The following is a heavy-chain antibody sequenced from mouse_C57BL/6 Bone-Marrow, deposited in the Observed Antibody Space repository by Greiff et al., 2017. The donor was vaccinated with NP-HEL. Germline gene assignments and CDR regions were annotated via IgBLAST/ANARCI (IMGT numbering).Heavy chain of an antibody. Sequence: VQLQQSGAELARPGASVKLSCKASGYAFTSYGISWVKQRTGQGLEWIGEIYPRSGNTYYNEKFKGKATLTADKSSSTAYMELRSLASEDSAVYFDARRVYYSNRFAYWGQGTLVTVSA. CDR2: IYPRSGNT. J-gene: IGHJ3*01. CDR3: ARRVYYSNRFAY. CDR1: GYAFTSYG. D-gene: IGHD2-5*01. V-gene: IGHV1-81*01.